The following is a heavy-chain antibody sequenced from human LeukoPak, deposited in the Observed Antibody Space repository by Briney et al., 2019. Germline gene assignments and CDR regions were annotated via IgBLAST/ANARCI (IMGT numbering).Heavy chain of an antibody. V-gene: IGHV1-18*04. CDR3: ARVGYYGSGSYSLSDY. D-gene: IGHD3-10*01. J-gene: IGHJ4*02. CDR1: GYTFTSYG. CDR2: ISAYNGNT. Sequence: ASVKVSCKASGYTFTSYGISWVRQAPGQGLEWMGWISAYNGNTNYAQKLQGRVTMTTDTSTSTAYMELRSLRSDDTAVYYCARVGYYGSGSYSLSDYWGQGTLVTVSS.